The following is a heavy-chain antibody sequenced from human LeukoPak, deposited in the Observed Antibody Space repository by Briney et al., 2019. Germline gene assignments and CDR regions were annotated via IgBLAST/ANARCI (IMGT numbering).Heavy chain of an antibody. CDR1: GGSISSYY. Sequence: PSETLSLTCTVSGGSISSYYWSWIRQPAGKGLEWIGRIYTSGSTNYNPSLKSRVTMSVDTSKNQFSLKLSSVTAADTAVYYCARLRGDNWNDPYYYGMDVWGQGTTVTVSS. V-gene: IGHV4-4*07. D-gene: IGHD1-1*01. J-gene: IGHJ6*02. CDR3: ARLRGDNWNDPYYYGMDV. CDR2: IYTSGST.